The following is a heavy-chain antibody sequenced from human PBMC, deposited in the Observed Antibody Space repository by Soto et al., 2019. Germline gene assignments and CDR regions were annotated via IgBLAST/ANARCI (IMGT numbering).Heavy chain of an antibody. CDR2: IYYGGTT. Sequence: KTSETLSLTCDVSVEPMTGGYYWGWIRQSPGKGLEWIGSIYYGGTTYYNPSLRSRLAISIDTSKNQFSLRLTSVTAADTAVYYCARAAGVVVAATNWFDPWGQGTLVTVS. D-gene: IGHD2-15*01. CDR3: ARAAGVVVAATNWFDP. V-gene: IGHV4-38-2*01. CDR1: VEPMTGGYY. J-gene: IGHJ5*02.